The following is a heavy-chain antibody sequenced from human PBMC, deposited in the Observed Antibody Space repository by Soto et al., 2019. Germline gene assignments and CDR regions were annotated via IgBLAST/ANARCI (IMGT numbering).Heavy chain of an antibody. D-gene: IGHD3-10*01. CDR3: AHSGPYYYGSGSLG. J-gene: IGHJ4*02. Sequence: QITLKESGPTLVKPTQTLTLTCTFSGFSLSTSGVGVGWIRQPPGKALEWLVLIYWDDDKRYSPSLKSRLTITKDTSKNQVVLTMTNMDPVDTATYYCAHSGPYYYGSGSLGWGQGTLVTVSS. CDR1: GFSLSTSGVG. CDR2: IYWDDDK. V-gene: IGHV2-5*02.